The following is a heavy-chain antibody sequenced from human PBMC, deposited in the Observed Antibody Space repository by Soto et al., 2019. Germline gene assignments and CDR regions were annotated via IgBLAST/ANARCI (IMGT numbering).Heavy chain of an antibody. D-gene: IGHD3-9*01. Sequence: GGSLRLSCAASGFTFSSYAMHWVRQAPGKGLEWVAVISYDGSNKYYADSVKGRFTISRDNSKNTLYLQMNSLRAEDTAVYYCARDRVLRYFDWLFNFDYWGQGTLVTV. V-gene: IGHV3-30-3*01. J-gene: IGHJ4*02. CDR1: GFTFSSYA. CDR3: ARDRVLRYFDWLFNFDY. CDR2: ISYDGSNK.